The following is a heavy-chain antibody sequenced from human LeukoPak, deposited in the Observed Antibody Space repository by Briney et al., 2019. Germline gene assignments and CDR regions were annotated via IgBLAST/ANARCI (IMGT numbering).Heavy chain of an antibody. CDR2: ISSSSTYI. CDR3: ARGPYDFWSGYQDY. D-gene: IGHD3-3*01. V-gene: IGHV3-21*01. CDR1: GFTFSSYS. Sequence: GGSLRLSCAASGFTFSSYSMNWVRQAPGKGLEWVSSISSSSTYIYYADSVKGRLTISRDNAKNSLYLQMHSLRAEDTAVYYCARGPYDFWSGYQDYWGQGTLVTVSS. J-gene: IGHJ4*02.